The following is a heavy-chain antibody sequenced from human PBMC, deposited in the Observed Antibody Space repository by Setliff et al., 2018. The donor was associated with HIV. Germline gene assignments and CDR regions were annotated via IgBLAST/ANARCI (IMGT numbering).Heavy chain of an antibody. Sequence: TGGSLRLSCAASGFTFSNYWMSWVRQAPGKGLEWVAHINQDGSEKNHVDSAKGRFTISRDNARNLVYLQMNSLKGDDTAVYYCARDLLRFFDWPNSGGMDVWGQGTTVTVSS. CDR1: GFTFSNYW. CDR3: ARDLLRFFDWPNSGGMDV. CDR2: INQDGSEK. D-gene: IGHD3-9*01. J-gene: IGHJ6*02. V-gene: IGHV3-7*03.